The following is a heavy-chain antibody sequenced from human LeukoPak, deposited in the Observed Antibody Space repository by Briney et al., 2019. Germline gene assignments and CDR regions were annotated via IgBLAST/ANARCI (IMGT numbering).Heavy chain of an antibody. CDR3: AKDLRSEGGMIVVVLDY. Sequence: GGSLRLSCAASGFTFSSYAMSWVRQAPGKGLEWVSAISGSGGSTYYADSVEGRFTISRDNSKNTLYLQMNSLRAEDTAVYYCAKDLRSEGGMIVVVLDYWGQGTLVTVSS. CDR2: ISGSGGST. V-gene: IGHV3-23*01. CDR1: GFTFSSYA. D-gene: IGHD3-22*01. J-gene: IGHJ4*02.